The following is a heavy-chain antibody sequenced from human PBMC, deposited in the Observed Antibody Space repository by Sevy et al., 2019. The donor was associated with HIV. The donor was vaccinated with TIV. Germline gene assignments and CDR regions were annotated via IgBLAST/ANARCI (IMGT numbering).Heavy chain of an antibody. D-gene: IGHD3-22*01. Sequence: GSLRLSCAASGFTFSDYYMSWIRQAPGKGLEWVSYISSSGSTIYYADSVKGRFTISRDNAKNSLYLQMNSLRAEDTAVYYCARVKRSGYYYYFDYWGQGTLVTVSS. CDR3: ARVKRSGYYYYFDY. CDR2: ISSSGSTI. V-gene: IGHV3-11*01. J-gene: IGHJ4*02. CDR1: GFTFSDYY.